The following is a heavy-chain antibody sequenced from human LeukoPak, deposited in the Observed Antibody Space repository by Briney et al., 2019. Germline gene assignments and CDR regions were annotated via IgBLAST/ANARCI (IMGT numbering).Heavy chain of an antibody. CDR3: AREGRGMATSVAY. D-gene: IGHD5-24*01. Sequence: GGSLRLSCAASGFTFSDYYMSWIRQAPGKGLEWVSYISSSGSTIYYADSVKGRFTISRDNDKNSLYLQMNSLRAEDTAVYYFAREGRGMATSVAYWGQGTLVTVSS. CDR2: ISSSGSTI. V-gene: IGHV3-11*01. J-gene: IGHJ4*02. CDR1: GFTFSDYY.